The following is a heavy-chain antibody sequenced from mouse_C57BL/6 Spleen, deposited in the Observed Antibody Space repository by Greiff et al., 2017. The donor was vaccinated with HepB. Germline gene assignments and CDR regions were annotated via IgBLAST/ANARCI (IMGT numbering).Heavy chain of an antibody. J-gene: IGHJ1*03. D-gene: IGHD3-3*01. Sequence: VQLQQSGPELVKPGASVKISCKASGYSFTGYYMNWVKQSPEKSLEWIGEINPSTGGTTYNQKFKAKATLTVDKSSSTAYMQLKSLTSEDSAVYYCARIDLADWYFDVWGTGTTVTVSS. CDR1: GYSFTGYY. V-gene: IGHV1-42*01. CDR3: ARIDLADWYFDV. CDR2: INPSTGGT.